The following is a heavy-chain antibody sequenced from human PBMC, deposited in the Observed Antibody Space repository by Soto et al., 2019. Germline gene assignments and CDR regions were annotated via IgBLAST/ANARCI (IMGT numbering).Heavy chain of an antibody. CDR3: ARPQLPSNCFDP. CDR2: INHSGST. Sequence: SETLSLTCAVYGGSFSGYYWSWIRQPPGKGLEWIGEINHSGSTNYNPSLKSRVTISVDTSKNQFSLKLSSVTAADTAVYYCARPQLPSNCFDPPGQGTLVTVSS. D-gene: IGHD2-2*01. V-gene: IGHV4-34*01. CDR1: GGSFSGYY. J-gene: IGHJ5*02.